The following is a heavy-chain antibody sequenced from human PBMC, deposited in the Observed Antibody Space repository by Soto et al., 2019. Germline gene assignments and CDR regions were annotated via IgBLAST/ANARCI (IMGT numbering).Heavy chain of an antibody. CDR2: IYSGGST. CDR3: ARGAGGFGDFSLDY. D-gene: IGHD3-10*01. J-gene: IGHJ4*02. CDR1: GCSISHYY. V-gene: IGHV4-4*07. Sequence: QVQLQESGPGLVKPSETLSLSCGVSGCSISHYYWSWLRQPAGKGLEWIGRIYSGGSTNYNPSLERRVGMAVDTSKNRSPLKVSSVTAADTAVYYCARGAGGFGDFSLDYWGQGTLVTVSS.